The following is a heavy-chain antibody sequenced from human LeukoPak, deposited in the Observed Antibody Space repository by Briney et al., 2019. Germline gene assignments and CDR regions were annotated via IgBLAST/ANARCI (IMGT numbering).Heavy chain of an antibody. CDR3: ARTDYYDSSGYYYPDAFDI. D-gene: IGHD3-22*01. CDR2: IYYSGST. CDR1: GGSISSGGYY. Sequence: SQTLSLTCTVSGGSISSGGYYWSWIRQRPGKGLEWIGYIYYSGSTYYNPSLKSRVTISVDTSKNQFSLKLSSVTAADTAVYYCARTDYYDSSGYYYPDAFDIWGQGTMVTVSS. V-gene: IGHV4-31*03. J-gene: IGHJ3*02.